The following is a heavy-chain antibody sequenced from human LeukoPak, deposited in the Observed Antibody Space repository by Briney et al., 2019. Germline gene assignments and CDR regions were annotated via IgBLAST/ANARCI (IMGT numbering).Heavy chain of an antibody. CDR3: ARDPGSRRDY. CDR1: GGSISSGSYY. J-gene: IGHJ4*02. CDR2: IYTSGST. Sequence: SQTLSLTCTVSGGSISSGSYYWSWIRQPAGKGLEWIGRIYTSGSTNYNPSLKSRVTISVDTSKNQFPLKLSSVTAADTAVYYCARDPGSRRDYWGQGTLVTVSS. V-gene: IGHV4-61*02.